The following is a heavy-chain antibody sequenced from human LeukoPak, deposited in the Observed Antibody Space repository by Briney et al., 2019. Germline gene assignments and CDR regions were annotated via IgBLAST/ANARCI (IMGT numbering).Heavy chain of an antibody. J-gene: IGHJ3*02. CDR2: ISGSDGST. V-gene: IGHV3-23*01. CDR1: GFIFNYYA. CDR3: AKSGYSSGWFRAFDI. Sequence: PGGSLRLSCATSGFIFNYYAMSWVRQAPGKGLEWVSGISGSDGSTYYADSVKGRFSISRDNSKKTLFLQMNSLRVEDTAVYYCAKSGYSSGWFRAFDIWGQGTLVTVSS. D-gene: IGHD6-19*01.